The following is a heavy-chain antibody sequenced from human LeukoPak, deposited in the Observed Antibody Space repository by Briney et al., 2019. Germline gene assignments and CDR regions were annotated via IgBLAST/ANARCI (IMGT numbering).Heavy chain of an antibody. D-gene: IGHD4-23*01. Sequence: SETLSLTCAVYGVSFSGYYWSWIRQPPGKGLEWIGEINHSGSTNYNPSLKSRVTISVDTSKNQFSLKLSSVTAADTAVYYCAREGPRRGGNHYYYYGMDVWGQGTTVTVSS. J-gene: IGHJ6*02. V-gene: IGHV4-34*01. CDR3: AREGPRRGGNHYYYYGMDV. CDR2: INHSGST. CDR1: GVSFSGYY.